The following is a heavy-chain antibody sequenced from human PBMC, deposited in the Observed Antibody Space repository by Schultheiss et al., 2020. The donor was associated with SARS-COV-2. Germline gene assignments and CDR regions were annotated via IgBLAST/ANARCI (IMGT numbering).Heavy chain of an antibody. Sequence: LTCAVSGGSISSSNWWSWVRQAPGKGLEWVGRIKSKTDGGTTDYAAPVKGRFTISRDDSKNTLYLQMNSLKTEDTAVYYCTTGDSIYGEALSFDYWGQGTLVTVSS. J-gene: IGHJ4*02. D-gene: IGHD4-17*01. CDR1: GGSISSSNW. V-gene: IGHV3-15*01. CDR3: TTGDSIYGEALSFDY. CDR2: IKSKTDGGTT.